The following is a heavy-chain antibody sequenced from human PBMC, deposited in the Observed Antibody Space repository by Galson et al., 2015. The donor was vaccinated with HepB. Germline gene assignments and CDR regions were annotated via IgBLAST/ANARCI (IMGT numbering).Heavy chain of an antibody. J-gene: IGHJ4*02. CDR1: GFTLTNYA. Sequence: SLRLSCAASGFTLTNYAMSWVRQAPGKGLEWVSTISGGGGSTFYADSVKGRFTISRDNSKNTLHLQVNRLTAEDTAVYYCAKSSPSRILVRGNNYFDCWGLGALVTVSS. V-gene: IGHV3-23*01. CDR3: AKSSPSRILVRGNNYFDC. CDR2: ISGGGGST. D-gene: IGHD3-10*01.